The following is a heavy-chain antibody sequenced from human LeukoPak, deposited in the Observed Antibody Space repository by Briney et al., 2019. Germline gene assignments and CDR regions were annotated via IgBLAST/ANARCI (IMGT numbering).Heavy chain of an antibody. CDR1: GFTFSRYS. CDR3: ARSVADGAFDI. D-gene: IGHD6-19*01. V-gene: IGHV3-21*01. CDR2: ISDNSNYI. J-gene: IGHJ3*02. Sequence: GGSLRLSCAASGFTFSRYSMNWVRQAPGKGLEWVASISDNSNYIYYTDLLKGRFTISRDNAQNSLYLQMNSLRAKDTAVYYCARSVADGAFDIWGQGTMVTVSS.